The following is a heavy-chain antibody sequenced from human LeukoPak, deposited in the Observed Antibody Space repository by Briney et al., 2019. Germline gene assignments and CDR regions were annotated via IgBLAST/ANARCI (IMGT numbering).Heavy chain of an antibody. CDR3: ARRGITMVRGVKGGSSYYYYMDV. D-gene: IGHD3-10*01. CDR1: GGSFSGYY. Sequence: SETLSLTCAVYGGSFSGYYWSWIRQPPGKGLEWIGEINHSGSTNYNPSLKSRVTISVDTSKNQFSLKLSSVTAADTAVYYCARRGITMVRGVKGGSSYYYYMDVWGKGTTVTISS. V-gene: IGHV4-34*01. J-gene: IGHJ6*03. CDR2: INHSGST.